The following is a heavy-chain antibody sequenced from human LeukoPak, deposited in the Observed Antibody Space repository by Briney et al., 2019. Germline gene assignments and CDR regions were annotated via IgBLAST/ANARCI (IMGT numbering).Heavy chain of an antibody. Sequence: GGSLRLSCAASGFTFSSYGMHWVRQAPGKGLEWVAVISYDGSNKYYADSVKGRFTISRDNSKNTLYLQMNSLRAEDTAVYYCAKDAYRAFNDYDSSGPTYYFDYWGQGTLVTVSS. J-gene: IGHJ4*02. V-gene: IGHV3-30*18. D-gene: IGHD3-22*01. CDR3: AKDAYRAFNDYDSSGPTYYFDY. CDR2: ISYDGSNK. CDR1: GFTFSSYG.